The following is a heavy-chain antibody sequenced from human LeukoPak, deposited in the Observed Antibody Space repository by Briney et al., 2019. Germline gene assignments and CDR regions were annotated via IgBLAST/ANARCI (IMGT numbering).Heavy chain of an antibody. J-gene: IGHJ3*02. D-gene: IGHD2-21*01. CDR2: ISSSSSTI. V-gene: IGHV3-48*01. Sequence: GGSLRLSCAASGVTFSSYSMNWVRQAPGKGLGWVSYISSSSSTIYYADSVKGRFTISRDNAKNSLYLQMNSLRAEDTAVYYCAKDMGDTPGWDAFDIWGQGTMVTVSS. CDR1: GVTFSSYS. CDR3: AKDMGDTPGWDAFDI.